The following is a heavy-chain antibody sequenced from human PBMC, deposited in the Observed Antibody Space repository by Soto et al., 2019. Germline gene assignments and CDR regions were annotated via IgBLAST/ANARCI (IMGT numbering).Heavy chain of an antibody. J-gene: IGHJ4*02. CDR3: ARDPFTLVRGVITYLDY. V-gene: IGHV1-3*01. CDR1: GYTSKSYP. D-gene: IGHD3-10*01. Sequence: GASVKVSCKASGYTSKSYPLHWVRQAPGQRPEWMGWINAGDDITQFSQKFQGRLTFTRDTSASTGYMELRSLRSEDTAVYYCARDPFTLVRGVITYLDYWGQGTPVTVSS. CDR2: INAGDDIT.